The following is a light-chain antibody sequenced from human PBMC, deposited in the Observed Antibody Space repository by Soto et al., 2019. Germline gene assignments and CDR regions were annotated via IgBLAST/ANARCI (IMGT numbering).Light chain of an antibody. Sequence: EIVMTQSPATLSVSPGHRASLSCTASQSVRTNLAWYQHKPGQSPRLLIYGASNRATGFPARFSGSGSGTEFTLTINGLQSEDFAVYYCQQYNDNWPTFGQGTKVDIK. V-gene: IGKV3-15*01. J-gene: IGKJ1*01. CDR2: GAS. CDR3: QQYNDNWPT. CDR1: QSVRTN.